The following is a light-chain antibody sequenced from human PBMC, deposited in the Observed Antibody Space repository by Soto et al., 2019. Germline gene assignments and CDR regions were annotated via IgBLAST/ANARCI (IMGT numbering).Light chain of an antibody. CDR2: EAS. J-gene: IGLJ2*01. CDR3: CSYGRSVV. V-gene: IGLV2-23*01. CDR1: SNDVGTYNL. Sequence: QSALTQPASVSGSPGQSITISCTGISNDVGTYNLVSWYQHHPGKAPKLIIYEASKRPSGVPNRFSGSKSGNTASLTISGLHPEDEADYYCCSYGRSVVFGGGTKLTVL.